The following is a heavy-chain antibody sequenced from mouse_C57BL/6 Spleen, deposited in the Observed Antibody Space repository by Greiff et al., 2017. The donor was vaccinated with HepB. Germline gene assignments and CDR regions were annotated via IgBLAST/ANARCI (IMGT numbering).Heavy chain of an antibody. Sequence: QVQLQQPGAELVKPGASVKLSCKASGYTFTSYWMHWVKQRPGQGLEWIGMIHPNSGSTNYNEKFKSKATLTVDKSSSTAYMQLSSLTSEDSAVYYCASYYGSSQPHYFDYWGQGTTLTVSS. CDR2: IHPNSGST. CDR1: GYTFTSYW. CDR3: ASYYGSSQPHYFDY. J-gene: IGHJ2*01. V-gene: IGHV1-64*01. D-gene: IGHD1-1*01.